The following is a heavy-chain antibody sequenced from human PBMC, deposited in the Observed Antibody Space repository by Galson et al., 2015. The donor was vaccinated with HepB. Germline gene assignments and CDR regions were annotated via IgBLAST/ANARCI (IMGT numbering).Heavy chain of an antibody. CDR2: TYYRSKWYN. D-gene: IGHD5-12*01. Sequence: CAISGDSVSSNSAAWNWIRQPPSRGLEWLGRTYYRSKWYNDYAVSVKSRMTINPDTSKNQFSLQLNSVTPEDTAVYYCARDSGYDDGDFDYWGQGTLVTVSS. CDR1: GDSVSSNSAA. V-gene: IGHV6-1*01. J-gene: IGHJ4*02. CDR3: ARDSGYDDGDFDY.